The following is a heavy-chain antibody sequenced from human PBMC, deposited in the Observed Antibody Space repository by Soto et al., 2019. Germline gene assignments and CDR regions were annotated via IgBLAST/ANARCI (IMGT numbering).Heavy chain of an antibody. CDR1: GFTFSSYW. V-gene: IGHV3-7*01. CDR2: IKQDGSEK. Sequence: LRLSCAASGFTFSSYWMSWVRQAPGKGLEWVANIKQDGSEKYYVDSVKGRFTISRDNAKNSLYLQMNSLRAEDTAVYYCARDEYYYDSSGYSEYFDYWGQGTLVTVSS. CDR3: ARDEYYYDSSGYSEYFDY. D-gene: IGHD3-22*01. J-gene: IGHJ4*02.